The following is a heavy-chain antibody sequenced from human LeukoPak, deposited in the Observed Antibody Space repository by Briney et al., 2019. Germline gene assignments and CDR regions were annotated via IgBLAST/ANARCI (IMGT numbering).Heavy chain of an antibody. Sequence: GGSLRLSCAASGFTFSSYAMSWVRQAPGKGLVWVSRINSDGSSTSYADSVKGRFTISRDNAKNTLYLQMNSLRAEDTAVYYCARVRGSYYYYYMDVWGKGTTVTVSS. CDR3: ARVRGSYYYYYMDV. J-gene: IGHJ6*03. D-gene: IGHD1-26*01. CDR2: INSDGSST. V-gene: IGHV3-74*01. CDR1: GFTFSSYA.